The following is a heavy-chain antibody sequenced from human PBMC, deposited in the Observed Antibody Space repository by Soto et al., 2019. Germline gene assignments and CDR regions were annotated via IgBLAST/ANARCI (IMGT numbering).Heavy chain of an antibody. CDR3: ARASESDCSSTSCPYLDY. V-gene: IGHV4-31*03. J-gene: IGHJ4*02. CDR2: IYYSGST. CDR1: GGSISSGGYY. Sequence: QVQLQESGPGLVKPSQTLSLTCTVSGGSISSGGYYWSWIRQHPGKGLEWIGYIYYSGSTYYNPSLKRRVTISVDTSKNQFSLKLSSVTAADTAVYYCARASESDCSSTSCPYLDYWGQGTLVTVSS. D-gene: IGHD2-2*01.